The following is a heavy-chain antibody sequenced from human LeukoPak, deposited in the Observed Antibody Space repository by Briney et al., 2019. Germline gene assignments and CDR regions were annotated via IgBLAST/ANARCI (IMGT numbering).Heavy chain of an antibody. J-gene: IGHJ4*02. CDR1: GGSISSGGYY. D-gene: IGHD3-22*01. CDR3: ARGGYSADY. CDR2: IYTSGST. V-gene: IGHV4-61*02. Sequence: SQTLSLTCTVSGGSISSGGYYWSWIRQPPGKGLEWIGRIYTSGSTNYNPSFKSRVTISVDTSKNQFSLKLSSVTAADTAVYYCARGGYSADYWGQGTLVTVSS.